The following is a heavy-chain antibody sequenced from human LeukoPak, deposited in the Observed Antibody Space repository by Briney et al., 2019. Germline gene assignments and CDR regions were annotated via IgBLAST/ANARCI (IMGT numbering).Heavy chain of an antibody. J-gene: IGHJ4*02. Sequence: PGGSLRLSCTASGFTFGDYAMSWVRQAPGKGLEWVGSIRSKAYGGTTEYAASVKGRFTISRDDSKSIAYLQMNSLKTEDTAVYYCTRGYSGSYYGYYFDYWGQGTLVTVSS. D-gene: IGHD1-26*01. CDR1: GFTFGDYA. V-gene: IGHV3-49*04. CDR2: IRSKAYGGTT. CDR3: TRGYSGSYYGYYFDY.